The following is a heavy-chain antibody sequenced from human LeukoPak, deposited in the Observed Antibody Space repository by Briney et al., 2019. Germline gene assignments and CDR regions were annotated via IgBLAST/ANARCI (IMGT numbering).Heavy chain of an antibody. J-gene: IGHJ2*01. D-gene: IGHD6-19*01. CDR1: GYTFTSYD. Sequence: GASVKVSCKASGYTFTSYDINWVRQAPGQGLEWMGWMNPNSGNTGYAQKFQGRVTMTRNTSISTAYMELSSLRSEDTAVHYGARGRGQWLARGTNWYFDLWGRGTLVTVSS. V-gene: IGHV1-8*01. CDR3: ARGRGQWLARGTNWYFDL. CDR2: MNPNSGNT.